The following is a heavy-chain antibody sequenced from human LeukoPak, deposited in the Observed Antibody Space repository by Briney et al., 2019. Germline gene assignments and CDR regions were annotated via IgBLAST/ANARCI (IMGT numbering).Heavy chain of an antibody. CDR3: AGVIAARYGMDV. CDR2: INPNSGGT. D-gene: IGHD6-6*01. V-gene: IGHV1-2*06. Sequence: ASVKVSCKASGYTFTGYYMHWVRQAPGQGLEWMGRINPNSGGTNYAQKFQGRVTVTRDTSISTAYMELSRLRSDDTAVYYCAGVIAARYGMDVWGQGTTVTVSS. J-gene: IGHJ6*02. CDR1: GYTFTGYY.